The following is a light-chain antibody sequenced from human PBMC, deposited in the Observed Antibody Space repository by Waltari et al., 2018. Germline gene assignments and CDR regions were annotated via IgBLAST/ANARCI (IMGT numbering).Light chain of an antibody. V-gene: IGLV2-14*03. J-gene: IGLJ2*01. Sequence: QSALTQRASVSGSPGQSITISCTGTSSDIGSYNYVSWSQHHPGKAPKLMIFDVNNRPAGVSDRFPGSKAGNTASLTISGLQAEDEADYYCSSYTTTSTLLVVFGGGTKLTVL. CDR1: SSDIGSYNY. CDR2: DVN. CDR3: SSYTTTSTLLVV.